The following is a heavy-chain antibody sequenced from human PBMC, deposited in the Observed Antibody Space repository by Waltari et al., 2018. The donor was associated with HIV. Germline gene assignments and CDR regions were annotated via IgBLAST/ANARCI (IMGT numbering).Heavy chain of an antibody. CDR3: ARPIGRGQDY. CDR1: GFTLSCDG. Sequence: EVQLVESGGGLVQHGGSLGRSWAAPGFTLSCDGMSWVRQAPGKGLEWVANIKQDGSEKNYVDSVKGRFTISRDNAKNSLYLQMNSLRVEDTAVYYCARPIGRGQDYWGQGTLVTVSS. J-gene: IGHJ4*02. CDR2: IKQDGSEK. V-gene: IGHV3-7*01.